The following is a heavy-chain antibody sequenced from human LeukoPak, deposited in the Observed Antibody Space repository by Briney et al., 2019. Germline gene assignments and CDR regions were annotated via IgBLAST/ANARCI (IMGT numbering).Heavy chain of an antibody. V-gene: IGHV3-7*01. J-gene: IGHJ4*02. CDR3: ARDSD. CDR2: INQYGSEK. Sequence: GGSLRLSCAASGFTFSSSWMTWVRQAPGKGLEWVANINQYGSEKYYVDSVKGRFTISRDNAKNSLYLQMSSLRAEDTAVYYCARDSDWGQGTLVTVSS. CDR1: GFTFSSSW.